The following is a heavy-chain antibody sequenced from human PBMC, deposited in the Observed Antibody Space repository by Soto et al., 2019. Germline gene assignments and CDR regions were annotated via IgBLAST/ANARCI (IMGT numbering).Heavy chain of an antibody. J-gene: IGHJ6*02. V-gene: IGHV3-48*03. CDR2: ISFSGSTI. CDR3: TRGAGFFYGVDV. CDR1: GFSFSDCE. Sequence: GSLRLSCAASGFSFSDCEMNWVRQAPGKGLEWIAHISFSGSTIYYADSVKGRFSISRDNSKNFLYLQMSGLRADDSAVYYCTRGAGFFYGVDVWGLGTTVTVSS. D-gene: IGHD3-10*01.